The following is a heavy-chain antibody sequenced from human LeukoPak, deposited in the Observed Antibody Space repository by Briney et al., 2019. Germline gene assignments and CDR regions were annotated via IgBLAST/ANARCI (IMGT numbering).Heavy chain of an antibody. CDR1: GFTFSSYS. V-gene: IGHV3-21*01. J-gene: IGHJ4*02. CDR3: ARDSIVGATPYYFDY. Sequence: GGSLRLSCAASGFTFSSYSMNWVRQAPGKGLEWVSSISGSGSYVYYADSVEGRFTISRDNAKNSLYLQMNSLRAEDTAVYYCARDSIVGATPYYFDYWGQGTLVTVSS. D-gene: IGHD1-26*01. CDR2: ISGSGSYV.